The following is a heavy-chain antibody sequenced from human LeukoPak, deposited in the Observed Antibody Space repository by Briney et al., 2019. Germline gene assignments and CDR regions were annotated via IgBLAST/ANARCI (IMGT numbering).Heavy chain of an antibody. Sequence: SETLSLTCTVSGGSISGYYWSWIRQPPGKGLEWIGYIYYSGSTNYNPSLKSRVTISVDTTKNQFSLKLSSVTAADTAVYYCARRVAGYYFDYWGQGTLVTVSS. V-gene: IGHV4-59*01. CDR1: GGSISGYY. D-gene: IGHD6-19*01. CDR2: IYYSGST. J-gene: IGHJ4*02. CDR3: ARRVAGYYFDY.